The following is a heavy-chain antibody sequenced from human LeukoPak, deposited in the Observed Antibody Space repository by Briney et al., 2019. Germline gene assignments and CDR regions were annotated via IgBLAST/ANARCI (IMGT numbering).Heavy chain of an antibody. CDR2: INHSGST. V-gene: IGHV4-34*01. D-gene: IGHD4-11*01. CDR1: GGSFSGYY. J-gene: IGHJ6*03. Sequence: PSETLSLTCAVYGGSFSGYYWSWLRQPPGKGLGWIGEINHSGSTNYNPSLKSRVTISVDTSKNQFTLKLSSVTAADTAVYYCARGWVTTVTTSYYDMDVWGKGTTVTVSS. CDR3: ARGWVTTVTTSYYDMDV.